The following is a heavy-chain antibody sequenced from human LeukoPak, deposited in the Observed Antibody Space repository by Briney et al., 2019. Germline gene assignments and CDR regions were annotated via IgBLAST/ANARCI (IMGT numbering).Heavy chain of an antibody. Sequence: GASVKVSCKASGYTFTSYHMHWVRQAPGQGLEWMGIINPSGGSTSYAQKFQGRVTMTRDTSTSTVYMELSSLRSEDTAVYYCARDSSYSSGWPLYWFDPWGQGTLVTVSS. CDR1: GYTFTSYH. CDR2: INPSGGST. D-gene: IGHD6-19*01. CDR3: ARDSSYSSGWPLYWFDP. V-gene: IGHV1-46*01. J-gene: IGHJ5*02.